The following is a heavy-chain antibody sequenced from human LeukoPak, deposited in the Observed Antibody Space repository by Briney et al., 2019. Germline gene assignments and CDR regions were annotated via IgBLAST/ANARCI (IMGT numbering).Heavy chain of an antibody. Sequence: ASVKVSCKASGYTFTSYAMHWVRQAPGQRPEWMGWINGGNGNTKYSERFQDRVTFTRDTSASTAYMELSSLRSEDTAVYYCARGTLNYSYLMDVWGQGTTVTVSS. J-gene: IGHJ6*02. CDR3: ARGTLNYSYLMDV. V-gene: IGHV1-3*01. D-gene: IGHD3-16*01. CDR2: INGGNGNT. CDR1: GYTFTSYA.